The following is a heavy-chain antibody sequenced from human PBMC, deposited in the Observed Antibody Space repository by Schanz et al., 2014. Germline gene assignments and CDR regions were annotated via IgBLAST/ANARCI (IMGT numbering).Heavy chain of an antibody. Sequence: EVQLVESGGGLVRPGGSLRLSCAASGFTFSNHALSWVRQAPGKGLEWVSGIGGSGDSTHYADSVKGRFIISRDNSKNTLYLQVNSLRAEDTAVYYCARPSDSSWYMDVWGKGTTVTVSS. CDR3: ARPSDSSWYMDV. CDR1: GFTFSNHA. V-gene: IGHV3-23*04. J-gene: IGHJ6*03. D-gene: IGHD2-21*02. CDR2: IGGSGDST.